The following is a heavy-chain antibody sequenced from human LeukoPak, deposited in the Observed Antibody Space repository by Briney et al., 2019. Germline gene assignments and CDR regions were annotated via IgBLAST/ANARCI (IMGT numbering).Heavy chain of an antibody. CDR2: INHSGST. CDR1: GGSFSGYY. Sequence: SETLSLTCAVYGGSFSGYYWSWIRQPPGKGLEWIGEINHSGSTYYNPSLKSRVTISVDRSKNQFSLKLSSVTAADTAVYYCAGGRFGGEDYWGQGTLVTVSS. CDR3: AGGRFGGEDY. D-gene: IGHD3-10*01. V-gene: IGHV4-34*01. J-gene: IGHJ4*02.